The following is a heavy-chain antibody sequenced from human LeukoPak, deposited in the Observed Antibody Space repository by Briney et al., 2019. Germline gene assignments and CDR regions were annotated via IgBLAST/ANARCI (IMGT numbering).Heavy chain of an antibody. Sequence: GGSLRLSCAASGFTFGSYAMNWVRQAPGKGLEWVSTISGTGGNTYYADSVKGRFTISRDNSKNTLYLQMNSLRAEDTAVYYCAKDQGVYYDSSGPFDYWGQGTLVTVSS. D-gene: IGHD3-22*01. CDR3: AKDQGVYYDSSGPFDY. CDR1: GFTFGSYA. CDR2: ISGTGGNT. V-gene: IGHV3-23*01. J-gene: IGHJ4*02.